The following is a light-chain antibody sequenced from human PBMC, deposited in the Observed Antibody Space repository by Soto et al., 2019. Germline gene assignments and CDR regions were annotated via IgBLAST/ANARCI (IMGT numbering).Light chain of an antibody. V-gene: IGLV2-14*01. CDR3: SSYTTTSTVI. CDR1: SSDVGAYNY. CDR2: EVS. J-gene: IGLJ2*01. Sequence: QSVLTQPASVSGSPGQSITISCTGTSSDVGAYNYVSWYQQHPGKAPKLMIYEVSNRPSGISNRFSGSKSGSTASLTISGLQAEDEADYFCSSYTTTSTVIFGGGTKLTVL.